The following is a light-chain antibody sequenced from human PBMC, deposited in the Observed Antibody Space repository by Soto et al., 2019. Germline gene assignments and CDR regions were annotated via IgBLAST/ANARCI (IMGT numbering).Light chain of an antibody. CDR2: GAS. V-gene: IGKV3-20*01. CDR3: QQYGSLTSVYT. Sequence: EIVLTQSPGTLSLSPGERATLSCRASQRVSSSYLAWYQQKPGQAPRLLIYGASSRATGIPDRFSGSGSGTDFTLTISRLEPEDFAVYYCQQYGSLTSVYTFGQGTKLEIK. CDR1: QRVSSSY. J-gene: IGKJ2*01.